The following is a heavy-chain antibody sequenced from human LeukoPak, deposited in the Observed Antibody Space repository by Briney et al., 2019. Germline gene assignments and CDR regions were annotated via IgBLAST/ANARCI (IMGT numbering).Heavy chain of an antibody. V-gene: IGHV1-18*04. J-gene: IGHJ4*02. CDR3: ASTVHDSSGYYYSY. D-gene: IGHD3-22*01. CDR2: ISAYNGNT. Sequence: ASVKVSCKAPGYTFTSYGISWVRQAPGRGLEWMGWISAYNGNTNYAQKLQGRVTMTTDTSTSTAYMELRSLRSDDTAVYYCASTVHDSSGYYYSYWGQGTLVTVSS. CDR1: GYTFTSYG.